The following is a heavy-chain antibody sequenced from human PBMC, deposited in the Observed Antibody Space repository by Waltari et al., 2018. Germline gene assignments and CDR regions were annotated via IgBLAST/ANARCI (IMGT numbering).Heavy chain of an antibody. J-gene: IGHJ4*02. Sequence: QVQLVQSGAEVKKPGSSVKVSCKASGGTFSSYAISWVRQAPGQGLEWMGGIIPIFGTANYAQKFQGRVTITADESTSTAYMELSSLRSEDTAVYYCARDNFEGIGGISVPALDYWGQGTLVTVSS. CDR3: ARDNFEGIGGISVPALDY. D-gene: IGHD2-2*01. V-gene: IGHV1-69*13. CDR2: IIPIFGTA. CDR1: GGTFSSYA.